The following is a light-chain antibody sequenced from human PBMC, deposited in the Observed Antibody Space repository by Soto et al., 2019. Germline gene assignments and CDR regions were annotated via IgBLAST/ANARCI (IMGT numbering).Light chain of an antibody. CDR2: DAG. J-gene: IGKJ5*01. CDR1: QRINNK. V-gene: IGKV3-15*01. CDR3: QQYNDWPLV. Sequence: ELVMTQSPATLSLSPGERVTLSCRASQRINNKLAWYQEKPGQAPRLLIYDAGTRATGIPDRFSGSASGTEFTLTISRLQSEDFAVYVCQQYNDWPLVFGQGTRLEIK.